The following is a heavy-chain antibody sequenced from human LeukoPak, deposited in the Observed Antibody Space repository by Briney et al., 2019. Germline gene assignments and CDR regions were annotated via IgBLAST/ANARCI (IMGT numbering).Heavy chain of an antibody. V-gene: IGHV3-64D*06. CDR3: VKAPYCRGGNCIMYYFDY. CDR2: ISSNGGAT. Sequence: GGSLRLSCSASGFTFSTYTMHWVRQAPGEGLEFVSAISSNGGATFYADSVKGRFTISRDNSKYTLYLQMTSLRAEDTAVYYCVKAPYCRGGNCIMYYFDYWGQGTLVTVSS. D-gene: IGHD2-15*01. CDR1: GFTFSTYT. J-gene: IGHJ4*02.